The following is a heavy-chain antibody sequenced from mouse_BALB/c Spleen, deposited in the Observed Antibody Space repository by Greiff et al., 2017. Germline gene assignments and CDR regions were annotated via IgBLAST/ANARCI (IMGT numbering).Heavy chain of an antibody. J-gene: IGHJ4*01. CDR1: GYTFTSYY. V-gene: IGHV1S81*02. Sequence: VQLQQSGAELVKPGASVKLSCKASGYTFTSYYMYWVKQRPGQGLEWIGEINPSNGGTNFNEKFKSKATLTVDKSSSTAYMQLSSLTSEDSAVYYCTRWNSFMDYWGQGTSVTVSS. CDR3: TRWNSFMDY. CDR2: INPSNGGT.